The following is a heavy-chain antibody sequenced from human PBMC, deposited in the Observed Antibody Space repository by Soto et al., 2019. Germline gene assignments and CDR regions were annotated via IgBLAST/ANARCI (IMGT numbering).Heavy chain of an antibody. CDR1: GGSFSGYY. Sequence: SETLSLTCAVYGGSFSGYYWSWIRQPPGKGLEWIGEINHSGSTNYNPSLKSRVTISVDTSKNQFSLKLSSVTAADTAVYYCARGFHPKQYFDYWGQGTLVTVSS. J-gene: IGHJ4*02. CDR2: INHSGST. CDR3: ARGFHPKQYFDY. V-gene: IGHV4-34*01.